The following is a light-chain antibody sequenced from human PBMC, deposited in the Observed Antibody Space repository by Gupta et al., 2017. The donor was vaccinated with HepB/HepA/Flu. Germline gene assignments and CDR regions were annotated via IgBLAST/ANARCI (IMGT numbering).Light chain of an antibody. CDR3: QSYDSSLRGFWV. CDR2: GDN. CDR1: SSNIGAGYD. Sequence: QSVLTQPPSVSGAPEQRGTISCTGCSSNIGAGYDVHWYQQYPGTAPKVLIYGDNNRPSGVPDRFSGSKSGTSASLAIPGLQAEDEADYYCQSYDSSLRGFWVFGGGTKLTVV. J-gene: IGLJ3*02. V-gene: IGLV1-40*01.